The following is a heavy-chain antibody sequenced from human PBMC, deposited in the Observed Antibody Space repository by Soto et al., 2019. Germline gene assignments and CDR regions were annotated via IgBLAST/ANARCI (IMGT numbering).Heavy chain of an antibody. Sequence: GASVKVSCKASGGTFSSYAISWVRQAPGQGLEWMGGIIPIFGTANYAQKFQGRVTITADESTSTAYMELSSLRSEDTAVYYCARAPLTYYYGSQPNAAFDIWGQGTMVTVSS. D-gene: IGHD3-10*01. CDR2: IIPIFGTA. V-gene: IGHV1-69*13. CDR1: GGTFSSYA. J-gene: IGHJ3*02. CDR3: ARAPLTYYYGSQPNAAFDI.